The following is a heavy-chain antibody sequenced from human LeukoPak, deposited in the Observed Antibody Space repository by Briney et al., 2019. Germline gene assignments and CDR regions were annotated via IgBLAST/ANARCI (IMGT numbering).Heavy chain of an antibody. D-gene: IGHD3-3*01. V-gene: IGHV4-39*01. CDR1: GGSITGGSYY. Sequence: SETLSLTCTVSGGSITGGSYYWAWIRQSPGKGLEWIGSIYYSGSTHYSSSLKSRVTISVDTSKNLFSLRLNSVTAADTAVYYCARLGAGPTYYDFWSGYSSFYFDYWGQGTLVTVSS. CDR2: IYYSGST. CDR3: ARLGAGPTYYDFWSGYSSFYFDY. J-gene: IGHJ4*02.